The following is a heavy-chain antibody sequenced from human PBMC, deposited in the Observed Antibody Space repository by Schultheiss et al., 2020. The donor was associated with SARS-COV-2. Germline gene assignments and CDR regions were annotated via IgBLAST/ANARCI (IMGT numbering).Heavy chain of an antibody. CDR2: IYYSGST. CDR1: TFDDYA. Sequence: TFDDYAMHWVRQAPGKGLEWIGYIYYSGSTYYNPSLKSRVTMSVDTSKNKFSLKLSSVTAADTAMYYCGKIGGWTSGTIEVDFWGQGTLVTVSS. V-gene: IGHV4-30-4*08. CDR3: GKIGGWTSGTIEVDF. J-gene: IGHJ4*02. D-gene: IGHD1-1*01.